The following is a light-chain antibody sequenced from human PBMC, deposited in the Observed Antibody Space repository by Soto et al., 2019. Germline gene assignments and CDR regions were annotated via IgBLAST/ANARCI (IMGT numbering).Light chain of an antibody. CDR2: DVS. Sequence: DIHLTQSPSTLSASVVDGVTITCRASQNISTSLAWYQHRPGKAPKLLIFDVSNVESGVPSRFSGSGSGTEFTLTISRLHSDDFATYYCQQYDYSRSFGQGTKV. CDR1: QNISTS. V-gene: IGKV1-5*01. CDR3: QQYDYSRS. J-gene: IGKJ1*01.